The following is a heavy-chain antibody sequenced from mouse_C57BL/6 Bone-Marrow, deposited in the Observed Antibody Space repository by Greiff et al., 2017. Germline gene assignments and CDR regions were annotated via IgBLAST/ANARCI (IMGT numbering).Heavy chain of an antibody. CDR2: IDPSDSYT. D-gene: IGHD4-1*01. Sequence: QVQLKESGAELVMPGASVKLSCKASGYTFTSYWMHWVKQRPGQGLEWIGEIDPSDSYTNYNQKFKGKSTLTVDKSSSTAYMQLSSLTSEDSAVYYCARLGRIYFDVWGTGTTVTVSS. CDR1: GYTFTSYW. V-gene: IGHV1-69*01. CDR3: ARLGRIYFDV. J-gene: IGHJ1*03.